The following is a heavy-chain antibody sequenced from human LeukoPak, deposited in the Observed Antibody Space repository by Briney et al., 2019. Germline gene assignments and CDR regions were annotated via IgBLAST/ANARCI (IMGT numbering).Heavy chain of an antibody. V-gene: IGHV3-7*01. CDR2: INKDGSEI. Sequence: GGSLRLSCAASGFTFSNYWMSWVRQAPGKGLEWVADINKDGSEIYYVDSVKGRFTISGDNAKSSLSLQMNSLRVEDTAVYYCARDKVTYWGQGILVTVSS. J-gene: IGHJ4*02. CDR3: ARDKVTY. CDR1: GFTFSNYW.